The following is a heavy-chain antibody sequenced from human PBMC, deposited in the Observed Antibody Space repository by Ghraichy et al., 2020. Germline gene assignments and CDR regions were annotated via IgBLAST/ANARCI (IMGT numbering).Heavy chain of an antibody. CDR2: TYTGGTS. CDR1: GFIITNNY. D-gene: IGHD4-17*01. V-gene: IGHV3-53*01. Sequence: GGSLRLSCAASGFIITNNYMTWVRQAPGKGLQWVSVTYTGGTSYYADSVKGRFTISRDNSKNTLYLQMNTLRAEDTAVYYCARDRTETTRDPTNWLDPWGQGTLVTVSS. CDR3: ARDRTETTRDPTNWLDP. J-gene: IGHJ5*02.